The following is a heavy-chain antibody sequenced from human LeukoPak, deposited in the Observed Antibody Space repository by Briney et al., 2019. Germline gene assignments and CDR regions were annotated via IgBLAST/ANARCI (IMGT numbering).Heavy chain of an antibody. CDR3: ARDLERYYDLEGRSGY. V-gene: IGHV1-18*01. Sequence: ASVKVSCKASGYTFTSYGISWVQQAPGQGLEWMGWISAYNGNTNYAQKLQGRVTMTTDTSTSTAYMELRSLRSDDTAVYYCARDLERYYDLEGRSGYWGQGTLVTVSS. CDR2: ISAYNGNT. D-gene: IGHD3-3*01. J-gene: IGHJ4*02. CDR1: GYTFTSYG.